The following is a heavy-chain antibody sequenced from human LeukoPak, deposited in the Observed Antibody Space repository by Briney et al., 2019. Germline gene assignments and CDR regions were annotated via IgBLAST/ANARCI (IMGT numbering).Heavy chain of an antibody. V-gene: IGHV3-21*01. CDR1: GFTFSSST. CDR2: ISSGSSYI. CDR3: AKGYCTSTSCYRFYYYYMDV. J-gene: IGHJ6*03. D-gene: IGHD2-2*02. Sequence: GGSLRLSCAASGFTFSSSTVNWVRQAPGKGLEWVSSISSGSSYIYYADSVKGRFTISRDNSKTTLYLQMNSLRAEDTAVYYCAKGYCTSTSCYRFYYYYMDVWGKGTTVTVSS.